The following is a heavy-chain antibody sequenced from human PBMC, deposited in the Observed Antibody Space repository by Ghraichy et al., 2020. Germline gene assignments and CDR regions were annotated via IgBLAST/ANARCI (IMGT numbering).Heavy chain of an antibody. V-gene: IGHV1-18*01. Sequence: ASVKVSCKASGYTFTGYGITWVRQAPGQGLEWMGWIGACSDNTNYARKLQGRVTMTTDTSTTTAYMELRTLRSDDTAVYYCARAGESTWHNYGLDVWGQGTTVTVSS. J-gene: IGHJ6*02. CDR1: GYTFTGYG. D-gene: IGHD2/OR15-2a*01. CDR3: ARAGESTWHNYGLDV. CDR2: IGACSDNT.